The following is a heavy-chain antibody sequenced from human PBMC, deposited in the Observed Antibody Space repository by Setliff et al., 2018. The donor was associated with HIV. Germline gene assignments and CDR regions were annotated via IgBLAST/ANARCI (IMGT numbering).Heavy chain of an antibody. CDR1: GVTFSNYP. D-gene: IGHD2-15*01. Sequence: SVKVSCKASGVTFSNYPITWVRQAPGQGLEWMGRIIPIFDTGDYAQKFQGRVTISADRSTSTAYMELSSLRSEDTALYYCARDSRDIVVVIAPEPEPYYYYGMDVWGEGTTVTVSS. V-gene: IGHV1-69*06. J-gene: IGHJ6*04. CDR2: IIPIFDTG. CDR3: ARDSRDIVVVIAPEPEPYYYYGMDV.